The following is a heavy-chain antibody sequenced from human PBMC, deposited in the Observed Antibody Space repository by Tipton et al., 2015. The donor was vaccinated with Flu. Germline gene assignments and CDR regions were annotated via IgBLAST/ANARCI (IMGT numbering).Heavy chain of an antibody. CDR1: DYYITGGFY. D-gene: IGHD3-10*01. CDR2: IHHSGTT. Sequence: TLSLTCTVSDYYITGGFYWAWIRQPPGKGLEWIGSIHHSGTTYYTPSLKSRVSVSVDTSENQFSLRLDSVTAADTAVYFCARQPIYYYGTSGLDWGPGTLAIVSS. CDR3: ARQPIYYYGTSGLD. J-gene: IGHJ1*01. V-gene: IGHV4-38-2*02.